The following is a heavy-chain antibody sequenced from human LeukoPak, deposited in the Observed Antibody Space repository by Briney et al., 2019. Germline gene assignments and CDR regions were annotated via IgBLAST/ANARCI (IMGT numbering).Heavy chain of an antibody. CDR2: IYTGSTTI. CDR1: GFTFSSYS. V-gene: IGHV3-48*01. D-gene: IGHD3-22*01. J-gene: IGHJ4*02. CDR3: ARAVWYYDSSGYAVGVYFDS. Sequence: PGGSLRLSCAASGFTFSSYSMNWVRQAPGKGLEWVSYIYTGSTTISYEVALRGRFNNSRDNAKNSLFLQMNSLRAEDTAVYYCARAVWYYDSSGYAVGVYFDSWGQGTLVPVSS.